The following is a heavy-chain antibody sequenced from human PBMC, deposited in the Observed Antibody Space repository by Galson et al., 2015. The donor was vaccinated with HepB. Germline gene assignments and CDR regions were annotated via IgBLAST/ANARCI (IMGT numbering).Heavy chain of an antibody. J-gene: IGHJ4*02. V-gene: IGHV1-18*01. Sequence: SVKVSCKASGYTLPNYGISWVRQAPGQGLEWMGWISAYNGNTKYAQKFQGRVTMTTDTSTSTVYMDLRSLRSDDTAVYYCARDMSYGDSSLFYWGQGTLVTVSS. CDR3: ARDMSYGDSSLFY. CDR2: ISAYNGNT. D-gene: IGHD4/OR15-4a*01. CDR1: GYTLPNYG.